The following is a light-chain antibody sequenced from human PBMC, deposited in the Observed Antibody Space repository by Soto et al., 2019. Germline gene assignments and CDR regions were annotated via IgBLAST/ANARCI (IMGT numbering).Light chain of an antibody. CDR1: QSISSS. Sequence: ESVLTHSPATLSLYPWERATLSCRASQSISSSFAWYHQKPGQAPRLLIYDTSTRATAIPARFSCSGSVTALTLTIISLEPEDFAVYYCKQRSPSWRWTFGQGTKVDIK. V-gene: IGKV3-11*01. CDR3: KQRSPSWRWT. J-gene: IGKJ1*01. CDR2: DTS.